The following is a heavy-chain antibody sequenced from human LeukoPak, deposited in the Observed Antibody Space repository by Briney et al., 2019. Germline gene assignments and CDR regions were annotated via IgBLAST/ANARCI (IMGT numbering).Heavy chain of an antibody. CDR1: GGSFSGYH. V-gene: IGHV4-34*01. CDR2: INHSGST. J-gene: IGHJ5*02. D-gene: IGHD1-26*01. Sequence: PSETLSLTCAVYGGSFSGYHWSWIRQPPGKGLEWIGEINHSGSTNYNPSLKSRVTISVDTSKNQFSLKLSSVTAADTAVYYCASASGSYSGWFDPWGQGTLVTVSS. CDR3: ASASGSYSGWFDP.